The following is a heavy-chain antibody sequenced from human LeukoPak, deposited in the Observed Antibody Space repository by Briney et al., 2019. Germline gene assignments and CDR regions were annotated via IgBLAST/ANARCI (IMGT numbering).Heavy chain of an antibody. J-gene: IGHJ1*01. CDR1: GGSIRSSYYY. D-gene: IGHD3-22*01. V-gene: IGHV4-39*07. CDR3: ALMGYYYDSSGYYYQDAEYFQH. Sequence: SETLSLTCTVSGGSIRSSYYYWSWIRQPPGKGLEWIGEINHSGSTNYNPSLKSRVTISVDTSKNQFSLKLSSVTAADTAVYYCALMGYYYDSSGYYYQDAEYFQHWGQGTLVTVSS. CDR2: INHSGST.